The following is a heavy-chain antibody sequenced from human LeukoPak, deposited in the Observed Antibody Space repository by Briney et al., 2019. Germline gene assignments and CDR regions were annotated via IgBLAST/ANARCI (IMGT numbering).Heavy chain of an antibody. CDR2: IYNSGAT. CDR1: GGSITNGSYY. J-gene: IGHJ4*02. CDR3: ARHGRMATIIPAY. Sequence: SETLSLTCTVSGGSITNGSYYWGWIRQSPSKGLEWIGSIYNSGATYYNPSLKSRVTIAVDTSKNLFSLKLTSVTAADTAVYYCARHGRMATIIPAYWGQGTLVTVSS. D-gene: IGHD5-24*01. V-gene: IGHV4-39*01.